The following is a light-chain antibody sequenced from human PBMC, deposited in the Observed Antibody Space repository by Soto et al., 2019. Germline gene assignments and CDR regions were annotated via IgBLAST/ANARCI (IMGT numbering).Light chain of an antibody. CDR2: DAS. J-gene: IGKJ1*01. CDR3: QHYNSYSEA. V-gene: IGKV1-5*01. Sequence: DIQMTQSPSTLSASVGDRVTITCRAIQSISSWLAWYQQKPGKAPKLLIYDASSLESGVPSRFSGSGSGTEFTLTISSLQPDDFATYYCQHYNSYSEAFGQGTKVDI. CDR1: QSISSW.